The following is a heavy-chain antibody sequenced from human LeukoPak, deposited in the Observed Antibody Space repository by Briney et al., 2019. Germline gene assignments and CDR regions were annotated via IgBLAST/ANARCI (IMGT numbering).Heavy chain of an antibody. J-gene: IGHJ4*02. CDR1: GFTFSHYG. D-gene: IGHD4-11*01. CDR3: AKDAQRGFDYSNSLEY. V-gene: IGHV3-33*06. CDR2: IWNDGSNR. Sequence: GGSLRLSCVASGFTFSHYGMHWVRQAPGKGLKWVAVIWNDGSNRYYADSVKGRFTISRDNSKNTVYLQMNSLRAADTSVYYCAKDAQRGFDYSNSLEYWGQGTLVTVSS.